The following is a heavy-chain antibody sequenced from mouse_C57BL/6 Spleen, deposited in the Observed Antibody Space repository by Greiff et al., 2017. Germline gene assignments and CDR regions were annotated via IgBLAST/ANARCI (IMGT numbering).Heavy chain of an antibody. J-gene: IGHJ4*01. D-gene: IGHD1-1*01. CDR1: GYDFTNYL. CDR3: ARGDTTGVGAIDY. V-gene: IGHV1-54*01. Sequence: VKLMESGAELVRPGTSVKVSCKASGYDFTNYLIEWVKQRPGPGLEWIGVVNPGSGGTNYHEKFKGKATLTADKSSSTAYMQLSSLTFEDSAGYFCARGDTTGVGAIDYWGQGTSVTVSS. CDR2: VNPGSGGT.